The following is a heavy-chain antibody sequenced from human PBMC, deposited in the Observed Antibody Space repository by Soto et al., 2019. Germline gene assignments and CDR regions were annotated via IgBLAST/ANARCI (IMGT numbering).Heavy chain of an antibody. V-gene: IGHV4-39*01. CDR3: ARHGGCSSHSPLDC. D-gene: IGHD2-15*01. CDR1: GGSISSSPNY. Sequence: QLQLQESGPGLVKPSETLSLTCNVSGGSISSSPNYWGWIRQPPGKGLEWIGALHYSGSTDYNPSLKSRVTLSVDTSKNQFSLKLTSVTAADTAVYYCARHGGCSSHSPLDCWGQGALVTVSS. J-gene: IGHJ4*02. CDR2: LHYSGST.